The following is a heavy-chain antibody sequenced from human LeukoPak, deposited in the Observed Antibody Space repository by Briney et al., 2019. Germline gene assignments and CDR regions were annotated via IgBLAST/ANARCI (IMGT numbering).Heavy chain of an antibody. CDR3: ARLPRAARPFDH. D-gene: IGHD6-6*01. CDR2: IYYSGST. J-gene: IGHJ4*02. V-gene: IGHV4-59*01. CDR1: GGSISSYY. Sequence: PSETLSLTCTVSGGSISSYYWSWIRQPPGKGREWIGYIYYSGSTNYNPSLKSRVTISVDTSKNQFSLKLSSVTAADTAVYYCARLPRAARPFDHWGQGTLVTVSS.